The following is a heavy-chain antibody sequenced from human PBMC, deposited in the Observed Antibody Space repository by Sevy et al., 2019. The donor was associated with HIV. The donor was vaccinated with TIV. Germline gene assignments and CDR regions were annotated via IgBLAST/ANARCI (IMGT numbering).Heavy chain of an antibody. V-gene: IGHV3-23*01. Sequence: GGSLRLSCAASGFTFSGYAMNWVRQAPGKGLEWVSAINGKGRSTHYADSVEGRFTISRDNSKNTLYLQMNSLRAEDTAVYYCAKTINSGGGVVPAANYYYYGLDVWGQGTTFTVSS. J-gene: IGHJ6*02. D-gene: IGHD2-2*01. CDR1: GFTFSGYA. CDR2: INGKGRST. CDR3: AKTINSGGGVVPAANYYYYGLDV.